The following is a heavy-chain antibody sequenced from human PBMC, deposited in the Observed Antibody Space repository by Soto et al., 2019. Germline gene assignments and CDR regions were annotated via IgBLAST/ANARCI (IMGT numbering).Heavy chain of an antibody. V-gene: IGHV3-30-3*01. D-gene: IGHD2-15*01. CDR1: GFTFSSYA. CDR2: ISYDGSNK. Sequence: QVQLVESGGGVVQPGRSLRLSCAATGFTFSSYAMHWVRQAPGKGLEWVAVISYDGSNKYYADSVKGRFTISRDNSKNTLYLQMNSLRAEATAVYYCARDSRSHCSGGSCYEYFQHWGQGTMVTVSS. CDR3: ARDSRSHCSGGSCYEYFQH. J-gene: IGHJ1*01.